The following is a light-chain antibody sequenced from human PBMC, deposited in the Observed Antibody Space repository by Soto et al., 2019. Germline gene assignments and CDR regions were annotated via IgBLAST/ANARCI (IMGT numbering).Light chain of an antibody. J-gene: IGKJ2*01. Sequence: DIQMTQSPSTLSASVGDRVTITCRASQSISSWLAWYQQKPGKAPKLLIYDASSLESGVPSRFSGSGSGTEFTLTISSLQPDDVGTYYCQQYNSWPYTFGHGTKLEIK. CDR2: DAS. V-gene: IGKV1-5*01. CDR3: QQYNSWPYT. CDR1: QSISSW.